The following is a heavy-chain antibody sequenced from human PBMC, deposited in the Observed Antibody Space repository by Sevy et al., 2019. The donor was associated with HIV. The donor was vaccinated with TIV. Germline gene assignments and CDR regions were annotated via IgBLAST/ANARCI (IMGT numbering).Heavy chain of an antibody. J-gene: IGHJ6*02. V-gene: IGHV3-20*04. CDR1: GVIFDDYG. D-gene: IGHD5-18*01. CDR2: INWNGGST. Sequence: RGSLRLSCAASGVIFDDYGMSWVRQAPGKGLEWVSGINWNGGSTGYADSVKGRFTISRDNAKNSLYLQMNSLRAEDTAFYYCARQGYGYGYHALLDYYYGMDVWGQGTTVTVSS. CDR3: ARQGYGYGYHALLDYYYGMDV.